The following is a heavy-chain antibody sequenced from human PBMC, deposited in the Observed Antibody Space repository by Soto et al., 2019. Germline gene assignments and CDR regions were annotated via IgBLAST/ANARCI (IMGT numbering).Heavy chain of an antibody. Sequence: SETLSLTCSFSGDSVTSHYLTWIRQSPERGLEWIGYMHYTGFSHYNPSLKSRLTISVDRSKNQFTLKLTSVTAADTAVYYCASTTDTAMELYDYWGQGTLVTVSS. J-gene: IGHJ4*02. D-gene: IGHD5-18*01. CDR3: ASTTDTAMELYDY. V-gene: IGHV4-59*02. CDR2: MHYTGFS. CDR1: GDSVTSHY.